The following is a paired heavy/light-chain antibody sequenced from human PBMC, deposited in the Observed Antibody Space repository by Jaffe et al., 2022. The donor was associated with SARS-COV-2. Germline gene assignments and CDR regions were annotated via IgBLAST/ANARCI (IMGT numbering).Heavy chain of an antibody. V-gene: IGHV4-59*01. CDR2: VYSRGGT. J-gene: IGHJ4*02. CDR3: ARLYSATRGIDY. D-gene: IGHD1-26*01. Sequence: QVQLQESGPGLVKPSETLSLTCTVSGGSITNYFWSWIRQPPGKGLEWIGYVYSRGGTNYNPSLKSRVTISVDTSKNQFSLRLTSVAAADTAVYFCARLYSATRGIDYWGQGALVTVSS. CDR1: GGSITNYF.
Light chain of an antibody. CDR2: GAS. CDR1: QSVSSSY. J-gene: IGKJ2*01. V-gene: IGKV3-20*01. CDR3: QQYGNSPL. Sequence: EIVLTQSPGTLSLSPGERATLSCRTSQSVSSSYLAWYQQKLGQAPRLLIYGASSRATGIPDRFSGSGSGTDFTLTITRLEPEDFAVYYCQQYGNSPLFGQGTKLEIK.